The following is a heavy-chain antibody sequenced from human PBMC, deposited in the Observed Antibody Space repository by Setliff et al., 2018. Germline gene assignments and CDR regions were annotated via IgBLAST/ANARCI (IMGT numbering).Heavy chain of an antibody. Sequence: VASVKVSCKSSGYIFSDYGITWVRQAPGQGLEWMGWANNNNFNTNYAQKFQGRVTMTIDTSTDTVYMELRSLKSDDTAMYYCARDQFRNSGGLYSWGQGTLVTVSS. D-gene: IGHD1-7*01. J-gene: IGHJ5*02. CDR2: ANNNNFNT. CDR3: ARDQFRNSGGLYS. V-gene: IGHV1-18*01. CDR1: GYIFSDYG.